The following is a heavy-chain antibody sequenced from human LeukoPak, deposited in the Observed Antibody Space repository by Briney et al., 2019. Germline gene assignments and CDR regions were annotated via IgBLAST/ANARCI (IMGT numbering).Heavy chain of an antibody. D-gene: IGHD2-15*01. V-gene: IGHV1-8*01. CDR1: GYTFTSYD. J-gene: IGHJ4*01. CDR3: ARGNYCSGSSGYRRELYY. Sequence: ASVKVSCKASGYTFTSYDINWVRQATGQGLEWMGWMNPNSGNTGYAQTFQGRVTMTRDTSISTAYMELRSLRSEDTAVYYCARGNYCSGSSGYRRELYYWGQGTLVTVSS. CDR2: MNPNSGNT.